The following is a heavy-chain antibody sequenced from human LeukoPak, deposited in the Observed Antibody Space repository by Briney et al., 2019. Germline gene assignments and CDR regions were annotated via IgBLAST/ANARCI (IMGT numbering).Heavy chain of an antibody. CDR2: ISSSSSYI. V-gene: IGHV3-21*01. D-gene: IGHD5-24*01. CDR1: GFTFSSYS. J-gene: IGHJ4*02. Sequence: PGGSLRLSCAASGFTFSSYSMNWVRQAPGKGLEWVSSISSSSSYIFYADSVKGRFTNSRDNAKNSLYLQMNSLRAEDTAVYYCARGRRWLQLLADYWGQGTLVTVSS. CDR3: ARGRRWLQLLADY.